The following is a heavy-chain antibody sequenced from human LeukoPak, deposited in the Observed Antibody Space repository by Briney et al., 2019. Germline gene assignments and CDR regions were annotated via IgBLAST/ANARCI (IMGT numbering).Heavy chain of an antibody. CDR2: INHSGST. V-gene: IGHV4-34*01. CDR1: GGSISSYY. CDR3: ARGRSYYYDSRGDY. J-gene: IGHJ4*02. D-gene: IGHD3-22*01. Sequence: PSETLSLTCTVSGGSISSYYWSWIRQPPGKGLEWIGEINHSGSTNYNPSLKSRVTISVDTSKNQFSLKLSSVTAADTAVYYCARGRSYYYDSRGDYWGQGTLVTVSS.